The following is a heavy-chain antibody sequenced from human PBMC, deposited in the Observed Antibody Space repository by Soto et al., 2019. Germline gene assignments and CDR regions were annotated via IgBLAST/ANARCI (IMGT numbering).Heavy chain of an antibody. V-gene: IGHV1-18*01. CDR1: GYTFTSYA. CDR2: LSAYNGNT. D-gene: IGHD1-26*01. CDR3: ATVVGAVPY. J-gene: IGHJ4*02. Sequence: YLVQSGAEVKGPGASVTVSCKASGYTFTSYAISWVRQAPGQGLEWMGCLSAYNGNTNYAQNLQGRVTVTTDTSTDTAYMALSSLRSDDTAVYYCATVVGAVPYWGQGTLVSVSS.